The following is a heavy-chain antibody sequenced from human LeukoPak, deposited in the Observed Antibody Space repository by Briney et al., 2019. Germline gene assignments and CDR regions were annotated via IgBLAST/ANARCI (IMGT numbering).Heavy chain of an antibody. Sequence: GGSLRLSCSASGFTFSSYAMHWVRQAPGKGLEWVAVISYDGSNKYYADSVKGRFTISRDNSKNTLYLQMNSLRAEDTAVYYCARDGEMATILYFDYWGQGTLVTVSS. CDR1: GFTFSSYA. CDR3: ARDGEMATILYFDY. V-gene: IGHV3-30-3*01. D-gene: IGHD5-24*01. J-gene: IGHJ4*02. CDR2: ISYDGSNK.